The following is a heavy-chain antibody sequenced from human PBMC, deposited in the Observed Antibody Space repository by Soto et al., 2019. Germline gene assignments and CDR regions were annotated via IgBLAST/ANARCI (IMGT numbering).Heavy chain of an antibody. CDR2: ISRGSTSI. Sequence: EVQLVESGGGLVNPGGSLRLSCTASGFSISTYSLQWVRQVPGKGLEWVSYISRGSTSIYYANSVKGRFTISRDNADNSLFLQMNSLRDEDTAVYYCAACRAPSTYNWFYAIDVWGQGTTVSVSS. CDR3: AACRAPSTYNWFYAIDV. V-gene: IGHV3-48*02. CDR1: GFSISTYS. J-gene: IGHJ6*02. D-gene: IGHD1-1*01.